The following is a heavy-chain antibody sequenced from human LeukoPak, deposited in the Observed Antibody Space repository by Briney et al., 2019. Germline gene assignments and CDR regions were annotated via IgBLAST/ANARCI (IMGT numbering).Heavy chain of an antibody. J-gene: IGHJ5*02. Sequence: SETLSLTCAVYGGSFSGSYWSWIRQPPGKGLEWIGEINHSGSTNYNPSLKSRVTISVDTSKNQFSLKLSSVTAADTAVYYCARRRGYYGSGSYYWFDPWGQGTLVTVSS. D-gene: IGHD3-10*01. CDR1: GGSFSGSY. V-gene: IGHV4-34*01. CDR3: ARRRGYYGSGSYYWFDP. CDR2: INHSGST.